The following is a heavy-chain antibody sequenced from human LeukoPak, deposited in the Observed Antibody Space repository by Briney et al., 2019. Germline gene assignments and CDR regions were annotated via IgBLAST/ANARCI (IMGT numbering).Heavy chain of an antibody. D-gene: IGHD2-2*01. Sequence: PGGSLRLSCAASGFTVSSNYMSWVRQAPGKGLEWVSVSGGSTYYADSVKGRFTISRDNSKNTLYLQMNSLRAEDTAVYYCARDRGEYEWDVWGKGTTVTVSS. CDR1: GFTVSSNY. J-gene: IGHJ6*04. V-gene: IGHV3-53*01. CDR3: ARDRGEYEWDV. CDR2: SGGST.